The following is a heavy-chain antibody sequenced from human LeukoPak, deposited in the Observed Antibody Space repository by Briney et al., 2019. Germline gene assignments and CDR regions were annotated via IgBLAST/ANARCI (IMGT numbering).Heavy chain of an antibody. J-gene: IGHJ3*02. CDR1: GYSFTSYW. V-gene: IGHV5-51*01. CDR2: IYPGDSDT. Sequence: GESLKISCKGSGYSFTSYWIGWVRQMPGKGLEWMGIIYPGDSDTRYSPSFQGQVTISADKSISTAYLQWSSLKASDTAMYYCASEVRVGATPGAFDIWGQGTKVTVSS. D-gene: IGHD1-26*01. CDR3: ASEVRVGATPGAFDI.